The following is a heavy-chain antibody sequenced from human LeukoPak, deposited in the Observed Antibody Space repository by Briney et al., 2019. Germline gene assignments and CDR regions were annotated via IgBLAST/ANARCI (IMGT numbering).Heavy chain of an antibody. CDR2: IIPIFGTA. D-gene: IGHD1-14*01. Sequence: ASVKVSCKASGGTFISYAISWVRQAPGQGLEWMGGIIPIFGTANYAQKFQGRVTITADESTSTAYMELSSLRSEDTAAYYCATGYILENYYYGMDVWGQGTTVTVSS. V-gene: IGHV1-69*13. CDR3: ATGYILENYYYGMDV. J-gene: IGHJ6*02. CDR1: GGTFISYA.